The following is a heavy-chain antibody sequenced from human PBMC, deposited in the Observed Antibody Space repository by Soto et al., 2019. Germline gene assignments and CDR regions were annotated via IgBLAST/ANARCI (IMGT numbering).Heavy chain of an antibody. D-gene: IGHD3-22*01. V-gene: IGHV5-51*01. J-gene: IGHJ6*02. CDR1: GYSFTSYW. CDR3: ARRGAYYDSSGYDYYYGMDV. CDR2: IYPGDSDT. Sequence: PGESLKISCKGSGYSFTSYWIGWVRQMPGKGLEWMGIIYPGDSDTRYSPSFQGQVTISADKSISTAYLQWSSLKASDTAMYYCARRGAYYDSSGYDYYYGMDVWGQGTTVTVSS.